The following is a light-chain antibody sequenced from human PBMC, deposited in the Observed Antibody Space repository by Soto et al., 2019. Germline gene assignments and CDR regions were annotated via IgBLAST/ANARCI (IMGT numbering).Light chain of an antibody. CDR1: QSVSSSY. CDR3: QQYDSLPLT. J-gene: IGKJ5*01. Sequence: EIVLTQSPGTLSLSPGERATLSCRASQSVSSSYLAWYQQKPGQAPRLLIYGASSRATGIPDRFSGSGSGTDFTLTISRLEPEDIATYYCQQYDSLPLTFGQGTRLE. CDR2: GAS. V-gene: IGKV3-20*01.